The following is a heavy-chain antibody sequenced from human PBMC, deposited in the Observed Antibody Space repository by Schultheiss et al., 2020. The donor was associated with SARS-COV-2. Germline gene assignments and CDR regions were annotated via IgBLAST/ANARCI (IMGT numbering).Heavy chain of an antibody. CDR1: GGSISSYY. J-gene: IGHJ5*02. CDR2: IYHSGST. Sequence: SETLSLTCTVSGGSISSYYWSWIRQPPGKGLEWIGYIYHSGSTNYNPSLKSRVTISVDTSKNQFSLKLSSVTAADTAVYYCARGVLSGKRSVVVIAIRRGWFDPWGQGTLVTVSS. D-gene: IGHD2-21*01. V-gene: IGHV4-59*12. CDR3: ARGVLSGKRSVVVIAIRRGWFDP.